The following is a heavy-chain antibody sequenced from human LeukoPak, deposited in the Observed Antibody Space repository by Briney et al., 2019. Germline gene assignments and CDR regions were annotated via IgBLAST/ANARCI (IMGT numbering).Heavy chain of an antibody. CDR2: IYYSGST. Sequence: PSETLSLTCTVSGGSISSSSYYWGWIRQPPGKGLVWIGSIYYSGSTYYNPSLKSRVTISVDTSKNQFSLKLSSVTAADTAVYYCARGGYYGSGNDFRFDPWGQGTLVTVSS. CDR1: GGSISSSSYY. J-gene: IGHJ5*02. D-gene: IGHD3-10*01. CDR3: ARGGYYGSGNDFRFDP. V-gene: IGHV4-39*07.